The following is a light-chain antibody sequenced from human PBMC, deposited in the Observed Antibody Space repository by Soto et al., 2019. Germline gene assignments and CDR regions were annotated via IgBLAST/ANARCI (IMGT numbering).Light chain of an antibody. CDR1: SSNIGSNY. Sequence: QSVLTQPPSASGTPGQKVTISCSGSSSNIGSNYAYWYQQLTGTAPKVVMYRNDQRPSELPDRFSCSNSGTSASLAISGLRSEDEADYYCAAWDDSLSCPVFGAGTKLTVL. V-gene: IGLV1-47*01. CDR3: AAWDDSLSCPV. J-gene: IGLJ1*01. CDR2: RND.